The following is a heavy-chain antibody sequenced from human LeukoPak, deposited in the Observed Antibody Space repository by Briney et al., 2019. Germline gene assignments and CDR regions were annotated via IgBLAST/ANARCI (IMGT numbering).Heavy chain of an antibody. CDR2: IYYSGST. V-gene: IGHV4-30-4*01. CDR3: AREEGYCGGDCYSPWFDP. D-gene: IGHD2-21*02. J-gene: IGHJ5*02. Sequence: SQTLSLTCTVSGGSISSGDYYWRWIRQPPGKGLEWIGYIYYSGSTYYNPSLKSRVTISVDTSKNQFSLKLSSVTAADTAVYYCAREEGYCGGDCYSPWFDPWGQGTLVTVSS. CDR1: GGSISSGDYY.